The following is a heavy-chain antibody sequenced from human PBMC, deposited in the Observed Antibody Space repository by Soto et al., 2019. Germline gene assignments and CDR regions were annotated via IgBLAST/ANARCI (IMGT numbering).Heavy chain of an antibody. CDR1: GFTFSLYT. Sequence: PGGSLRLSCAASGFTFSLYTMGWVRQVPGKGLEWVSVTSGNGETTYYADSVKGRFSISRDNSKNTLSLQMSSLRVEDTALYYCAKALSGWSELNYWGQGALVTVSS. V-gene: IGHV3-23*01. CDR3: AKALSGWSELNY. D-gene: IGHD6-19*01. J-gene: IGHJ4*02. CDR2: TSGNGETT.